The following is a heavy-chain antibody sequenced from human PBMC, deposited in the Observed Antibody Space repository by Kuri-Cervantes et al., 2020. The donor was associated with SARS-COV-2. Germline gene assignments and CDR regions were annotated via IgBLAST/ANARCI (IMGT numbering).Heavy chain of an antibody. J-gene: IGHJ4*02. V-gene: IGHV1-69*04. D-gene: IGHD6-6*01. Sequence: KISCAASGFTFSSYAISWVRQAPGQGLEWMGRIIPILGTANYAQKFQGRVTITADKSTSTAYMELSSLRSEDTAVYYCAREGSRSSSHPVYYWGQGTLVTVSS. CDR2: IIPILGTA. CDR3: AREGSRSSSHPVYY. CDR1: GFTFSSYA.